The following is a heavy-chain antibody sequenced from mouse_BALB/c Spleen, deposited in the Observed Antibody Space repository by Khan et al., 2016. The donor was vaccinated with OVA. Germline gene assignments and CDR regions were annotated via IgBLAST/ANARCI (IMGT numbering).Heavy chain of an antibody. V-gene: IGHV5-6-5*01. CDR2: INSGGST. Sequence: EVKVEESGGGLVKPGGSLKLSCAASGFTFSSYAVSWIRQTPEKRLEWVASINSGGSTYYPDSVKGRFTISRDDARNILYLQMSSLMSEDTAMYYCTRLVDYWGQGTSVTVSS. CDR3: TRLVDY. CDR1: GFTFSSYA. J-gene: IGHJ4*01.